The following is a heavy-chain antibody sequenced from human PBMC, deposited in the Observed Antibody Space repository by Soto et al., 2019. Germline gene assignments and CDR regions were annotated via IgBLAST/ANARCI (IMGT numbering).Heavy chain of an antibody. CDR2: IYYSGST. V-gene: IGHV4-30-4*01. J-gene: IGHJ5*02. CDR1: GGSISSGDYY. CDR3: ARVIVVVVAATSNWFDP. D-gene: IGHD2-15*01. Sequence: QVQLQESGPGLVKPSQTLSLTCTVSGGSISSGDYYWSWIRQPPGKGLEWIGYIYYSGSTYYNPSRKSRVTISVDTSKNQFSLKLSSVTAADTAVYYCARVIVVVVAATSNWFDPWGQGTLVTVSS.